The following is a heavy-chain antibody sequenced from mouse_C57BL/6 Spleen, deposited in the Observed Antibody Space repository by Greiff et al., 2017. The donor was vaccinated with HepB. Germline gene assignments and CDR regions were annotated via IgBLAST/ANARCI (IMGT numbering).Heavy chain of an antibody. CDR2: INPNNGGT. J-gene: IGHJ4*01. V-gene: IGHV1-18*01. D-gene: IGHD3-2*02. CDR3: ARKRLYDYYAMDY. Sequence: EVQLQQSGPELVKPGASVKIPCKASGYTFTDYYMDWVKQSHGKSLEWIGDINPNNGGTIYNQKFKGKATLTVDKSSSTAYMELRSLTSEDTAVYDCARKRLYDYYAMDYWGQGTSVTVSS. CDR1: GYTFTDYY.